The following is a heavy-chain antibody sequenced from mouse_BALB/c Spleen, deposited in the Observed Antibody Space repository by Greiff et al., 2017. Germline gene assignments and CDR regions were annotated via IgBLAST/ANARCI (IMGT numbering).Heavy chain of an antibody. V-gene: IGHV5-17*02. D-gene: IGHD2-10*02. CDR1: GFTFSSFG. CDR3: AREGGKKYGNLDY. Sequence: EVKLMESGGGLVQPGGSRKLSCAASGFTFSSFGMHWVRQAPEKGLEWVAYISSGSSTIYYADTVKGRFTISRDNPKNTLFLQMTSLRSEDTAMYYCAREGGKKYGNLDYWGQGTSVTVSS. CDR2: ISSGSSTI. J-gene: IGHJ4*01.